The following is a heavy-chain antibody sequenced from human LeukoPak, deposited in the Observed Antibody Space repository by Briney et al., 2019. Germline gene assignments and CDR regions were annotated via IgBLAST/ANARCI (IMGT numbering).Heavy chain of an antibody. CDR1: GGSISSYY. J-gene: IGHJ6*03. CDR3: ARHSTGGYDFWSGYYTYYYYYMDV. V-gene: IGHV4-59*01. D-gene: IGHD3-3*01. CDR2: IYYSGST. Sequence: PSETLSLTCTVSGGSISSYYWSWIRQPPGKGLEWIGYIYYSGSTNYNPSLKSRVTISVDTSKNQFSLKLSSVTAADTAVYYCARHSTGGYDFWSGYYTYYYYYMDVWGKGTTVTVSS.